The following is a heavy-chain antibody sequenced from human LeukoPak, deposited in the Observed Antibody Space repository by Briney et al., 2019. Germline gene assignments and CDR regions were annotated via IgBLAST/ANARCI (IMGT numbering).Heavy chain of an antibody. V-gene: IGHV4-61*02. CDR3: ARASASSGRGSTMIGVVNPYAMDV. J-gene: IGHJ6*02. CDR2: IYTSGST. CDR1: GGSISSGSYY. Sequence: SETLSLTCTVSGGSISSGSYYWSWIRQPAGKGLEWIGRIYTSGSTNYNPSLKSRVTISVDTSKNQFSLKVSSVTAADTAVYYCARASASSGRGSTMIGVVNPYAMDVWGQGTTVAVSS. D-gene: IGHD3-22*01.